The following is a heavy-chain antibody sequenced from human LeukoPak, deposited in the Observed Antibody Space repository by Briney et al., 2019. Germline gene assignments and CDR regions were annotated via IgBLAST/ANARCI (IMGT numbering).Heavy chain of an antibody. Sequence: ASVKVSCKASGYTFTGYYMHWVRQAPGQGLEWMGWINPNSGGTNYAQKFQGRVTMTRDTSISTAYMEPSRLRSDDTAVYYCASWIQLSDDDAFDIWGQGTMVTVSS. CDR3: ASWIQLSDDDAFDI. CDR2: INPNSGGT. CDR1: GYTFTGYY. J-gene: IGHJ3*02. D-gene: IGHD5-18*01. V-gene: IGHV1-2*02.